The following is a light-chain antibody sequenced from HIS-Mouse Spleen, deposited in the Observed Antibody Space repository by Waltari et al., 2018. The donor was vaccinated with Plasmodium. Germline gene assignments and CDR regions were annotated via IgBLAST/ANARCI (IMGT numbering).Light chain of an antibody. V-gene: IGKV3-15*01. J-gene: IGKJ2*01. CDR3: QQYNNWPPYT. Sequence: EIVMTQSPATLSVSPGERATLSSRASQSVSSNLAWYQQKPGQAPRLLIYGASTRATGIPARFSGSGSGTEFTLTISSLKSEDFAGYYWQQYNNWPPYTFGQGTKLAIK. CDR2: GAS. CDR1: QSVSSN.